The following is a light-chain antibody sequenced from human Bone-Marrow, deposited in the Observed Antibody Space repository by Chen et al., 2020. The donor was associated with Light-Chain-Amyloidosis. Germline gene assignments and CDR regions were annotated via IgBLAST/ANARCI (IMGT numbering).Light chain of an antibody. CDR3: SSFTITNTWI. CDR2: EVT. V-gene: IGLV2-14*01. Sequence: QSALPQPASVSGSPGQSITIPCTGTSSDVGGYNYVSWYQQPPGNAPKLMIYEVTNRPSGISIRFSGSQSGNTASLTISGLQAEDDADYYCSSFTITNTWIFGGGTKLTVL. CDR1: SSDVGGYNY. J-gene: IGLJ2*01.